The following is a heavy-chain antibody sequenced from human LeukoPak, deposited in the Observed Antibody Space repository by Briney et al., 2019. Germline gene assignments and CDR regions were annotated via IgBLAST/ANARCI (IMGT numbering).Heavy chain of an antibody. D-gene: IGHD3-22*01. CDR2: IYTGGST. CDR3: ARVSDDSSGYYYYYYMDV. Sequence: SETLSLTCTVSGGSISSYYWSWIRQPAGKGLEWIGRIYTGGSTNYNPSLKSRVTMSVDTSKNQFSLKLSSVTAADTAVYYCARVSDDSSGYYYYYYMDVWGKGTTVTVSS. CDR1: GGSISSYY. V-gene: IGHV4-4*07. J-gene: IGHJ6*03.